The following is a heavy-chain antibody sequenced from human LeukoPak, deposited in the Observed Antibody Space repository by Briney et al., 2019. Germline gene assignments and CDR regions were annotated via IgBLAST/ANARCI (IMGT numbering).Heavy chain of an antibody. D-gene: IGHD6-19*01. CDR3: ARRQGGSGPIFDY. Sequence: PGGSLRLSCAASGFTFDDYAMHWVRQAPGKGLEWVSGISWNSGSIGYADSVKGRFTISRDNAKNSLYLQMDSLRPEDTAVYYCARRQGGSGPIFDYWGQGILVTVSS. CDR2: ISWNSGSI. CDR1: GFTFDDYA. V-gene: IGHV3-9*01. J-gene: IGHJ4*02.